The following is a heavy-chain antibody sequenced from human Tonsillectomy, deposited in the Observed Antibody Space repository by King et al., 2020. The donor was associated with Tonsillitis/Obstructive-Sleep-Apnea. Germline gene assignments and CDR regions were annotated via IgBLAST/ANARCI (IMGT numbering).Heavy chain of an antibody. J-gene: IGHJ4*02. V-gene: IGHV3-30*04. CDR1: GFTFSSYA. CDR3: AGDGESYYVHYFDY. CDR2: ISYDGSNK. D-gene: IGHD1-26*01. Sequence: VQLVESGGGVVQPGRSLRLSCAASGFTFSSYAMHWVRQAPGKGLEWVAVISYDGSNKYYADSVKGRFTISRDNSKNTLYLQMNSLRAEDTAVYYCAGDGESYYVHYFDYWGQGPLVTVSS.